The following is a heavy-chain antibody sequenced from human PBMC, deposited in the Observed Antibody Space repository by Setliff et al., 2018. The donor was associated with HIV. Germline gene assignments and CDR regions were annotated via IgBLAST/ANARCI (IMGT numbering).Heavy chain of an antibody. Sequence: ASVKVSCKASGYTFTGYYMHWVRQAPGQGLEWMGWINPHSGDTNYAQKFHDRVTMTRDTSVNIAYMQLSRLRSDDTAVYYCARAPTLFGVEYYYYFGMDVWGQGTTVTVSS. CDR2: INPHSGDT. CDR3: ARAPTLFGVEYYYYFGMDV. J-gene: IGHJ6*02. CDR1: GYTFTGYY. D-gene: IGHD3-3*01. V-gene: IGHV1-2*02.